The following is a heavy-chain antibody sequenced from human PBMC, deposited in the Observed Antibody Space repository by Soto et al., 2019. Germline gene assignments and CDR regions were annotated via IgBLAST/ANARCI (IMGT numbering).Heavy chain of an antibody. V-gene: IGHV4-39*01. Sequence: SETLSLTCSVSSGSIISNSYFFTCLPQPPWNGLEWIGAVFYIGDTYYSESLKSRVTMSVDTSKNQFSLKLNSVTAADTAVYYCARQGRNTKIGLLRHYATDFWGQGTAVTVSS. CDR2: VFYIGDT. J-gene: IGHJ6*02. CDR1: SGSIISNSYF. D-gene: IGHD3-22*01. CDR3: ARQGRNTKIGLLRHYATDF.